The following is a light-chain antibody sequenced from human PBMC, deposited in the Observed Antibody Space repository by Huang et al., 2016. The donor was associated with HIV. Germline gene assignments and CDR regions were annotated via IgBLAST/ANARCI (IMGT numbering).Light chain of an antibody. CDR3: QQYGSSPIT. CDR1: QSVSSSY. CDR2: GAS. J-gene: IGKJ5*01. Sequence: IVLTQSPDTLSLSPGERATLSCRASQSVSSSYLAWYQHRPGQAPRLLIYGASSRATGCPDRFSGGGSGTDFTLTISRLEPEDFAVYYCQQYGSSPITFGQGTRLEIK. V-gene: IGKV3-20*01.